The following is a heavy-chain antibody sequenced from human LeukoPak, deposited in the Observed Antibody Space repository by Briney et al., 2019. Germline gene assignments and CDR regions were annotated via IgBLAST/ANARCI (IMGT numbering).Heavy chain of an antibody. J-gene: IGHJ4*02. CDR1: GYTSTSYD. D-gene: IGHD1-26*01. CDR2: ISPYSGNI. CDR3: ARERYSGSSAD. Sequence: ASVKVSCKASGYTSTSYDINWVRQATGQGLEWMGWISPYSGNINYAQRLQGRVTMTTDTSTSTAYMELRSLRSDDTAVYYCARERYSGSSADWGQGTLVTVPS. V-gene: IGHV1-18*01.